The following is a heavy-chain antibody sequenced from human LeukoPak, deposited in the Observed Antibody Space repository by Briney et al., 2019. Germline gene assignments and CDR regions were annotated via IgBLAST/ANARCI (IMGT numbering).Heavy chain of an antibody. CDR1: GFTFSSYA. Sequence: GGSLRLSCAASGFTFSSYAMSWVRQAPGKGLEWVSVIYSGGSTYYADSVKGRFTISRDNSKNTLYLQMNSLRVEDTAVYYCARGGVGLLYFDYWGQGTLVTVSS. CDR3: ARGGVGLLYFDY. J-gene: IGHJ4*02. D-gene: IGHD2-15*01. V-gene: IGHV3-53*01. CDR2: IYSGGST.